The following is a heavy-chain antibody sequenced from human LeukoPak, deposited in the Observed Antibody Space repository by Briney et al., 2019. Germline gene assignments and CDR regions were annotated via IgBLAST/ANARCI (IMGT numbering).Heavy chain of an antibody. J-gene: IGHJ4*02. Sequence: ASVKVSCKASGGTFSSYAISWVRQAPGQGLEWMGWINPNSGGTNYAQKFQGRVTMTRDTSISTAYMELSRLRSDDTAVYYCATGGGYCSSTSCPFDYWGQGTLVTVSS. V-gene: IGHV1-2*02. D-gene: IGHD2-2*01. CDR1: GGTFSSYA. CDR3: ATGGGYCSSTSCPFDY. CDR2: INPNSGGT.